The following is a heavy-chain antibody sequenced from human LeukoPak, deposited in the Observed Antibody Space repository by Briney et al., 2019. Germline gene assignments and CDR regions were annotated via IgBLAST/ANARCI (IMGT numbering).Heavy chain of an antibody. V-gene: IGHV1-2*06. D-gene: IGHD4-23*01. CDR1: GYTFTSYG. J-gene: IGHJ4*02. Sequence: ASVKVSCKASGYTFTSYGISWVRQAPGQGLEWMGRINPNSGGTNYAQNFQGRVTMTRDTSISTAYMELTRLRSDDTAVYYCAREKYDGKSWDSWGQGTLVTVSS. CDR2: INPNSGGT. CDR3: AREKYDGKSWDS.